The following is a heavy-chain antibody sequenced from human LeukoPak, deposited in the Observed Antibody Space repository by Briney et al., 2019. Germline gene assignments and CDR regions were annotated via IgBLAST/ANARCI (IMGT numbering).Heavy chain of an antibody. CDR2: IIPIFGTA. Sequence: GASVKVSCKASGGTFSSYAISWVRQAPGQGLEWMGGIIPIFGTANYAQKFQGRVTITTDKSTSTAYMELSSLRSEDTAVYYCARRWFTMVRGVPTYYFDYWGQGTLVTVSS. D-gene: IGHD3-10*01. J-gene: IGHJ4*02. V-gene: IGHV1-69*05. CDR3: ARRWFTMVRGVPTYYFDY. CDR1: GGTFSSYA.